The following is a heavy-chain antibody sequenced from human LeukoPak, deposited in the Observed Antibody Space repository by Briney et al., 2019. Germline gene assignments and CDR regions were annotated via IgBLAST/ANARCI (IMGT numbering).Heavy chain of an antibody. J-gene: IGHJ4*02. CDR1: GFTFISYA. V-gene: IGHV3-21*01. CDR2: ISSGGGHT. D-gene: IGHD4-23*01. Sequence: GGSLRLSCAASGFTFISYAMSWVRQAPGKGLEWVSAISSGGGHTYYADSVKGRFTISRDNAKNSLYLQMNSLRAEDTAVYYCARDGGRGYYFDYWGQGTLVTVSS. CDR3: ARDGGRGYYFDY.